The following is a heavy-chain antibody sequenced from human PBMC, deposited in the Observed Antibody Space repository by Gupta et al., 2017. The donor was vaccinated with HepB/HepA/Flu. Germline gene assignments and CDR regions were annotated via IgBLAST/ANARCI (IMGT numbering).Heavy chain of an antibody. V-gene: IGHV3-49*04. J-gene: IGHJ5*02. D-gene: IGHD6-13*01. CDR1: GFPLGDYA. CDR3: TREGSNWYYNWFDP. Sequence: EVQLVESGGGLVQPGRSLRLSCTASGFPLGDYALTWVRKAPGKGLEWVGFIRSKAYGGTTEYAASVKGRFTISRDDSKSSAYLQMNSLKTEDTAVYYCTREGSNWYYNWFDPWGQGTLVTVSS. CDR2: IRSKAYGGTT.